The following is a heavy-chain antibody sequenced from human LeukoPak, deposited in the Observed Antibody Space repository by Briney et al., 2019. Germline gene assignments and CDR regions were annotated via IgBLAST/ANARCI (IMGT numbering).Heavy chain of an antibody. V-gene: IGHV4-59*01. CDR2: ISYSGST. D-gene: IGHD1-1*01. Sequence: SETLSLMYTVSGGSISSYYWIWIRQPPGKGLVGIGYISYSGSTNFNPSLKSRVTISVDTSKNQFSLKLSSVTAADTAVYYCAREGTAGTNLNWFDPWGQGTLVTVSS. CDR1: GGSISSYY. J-gene: IGHJ5*02. CDR3: AREGTAGTNLNWFDP.